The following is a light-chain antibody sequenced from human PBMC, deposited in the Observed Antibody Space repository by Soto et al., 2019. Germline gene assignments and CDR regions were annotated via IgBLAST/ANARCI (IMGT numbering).Light chain of an antibody. V-gene: IGLV2-23*01. CDR2: EGN. CDR1: SSDVGSYNL. CDR3: CSYAGTHTFV. Sequence: QSALTQPASVSGSPGQSITIYCTGTSSDVGSYNLVSWYQQHPGKAPKLMIYEGNKRPSGVSNRFSGSKSANTASLTISGLQTEDEADYYCCSYAGTHTFVFGTGTKLTVL. J-gene: IGLJ1*01.